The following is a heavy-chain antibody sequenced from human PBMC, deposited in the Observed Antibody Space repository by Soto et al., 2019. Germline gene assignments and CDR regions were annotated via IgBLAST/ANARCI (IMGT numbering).Heavy chain of an antibody. V-gene: IGHV1-46*01. CDR1: GYTFTSYY. CDR3: AREIFVSSTTVVTPVWYYYYGMDV. CDR2: INPSGGST. D-gene: IGHD4-17*01. Sequence: ASVKVSCKASGYTFTSYYMHWVRQAPGQGLEWMGIINPSGGSTSYAQKFQGRVTMTRDTSTSTVYMELSSLRSEDTAVYYCAREIFVSSTTVVTPVWYYYYGMDVWGQGTTVTVSS. J-gene: IGHJ6*02.